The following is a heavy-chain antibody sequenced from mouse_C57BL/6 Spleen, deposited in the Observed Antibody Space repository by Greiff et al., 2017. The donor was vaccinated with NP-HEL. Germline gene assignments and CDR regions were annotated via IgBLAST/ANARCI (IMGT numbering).Heavy chain of an antibody. Sequence: VQLQQSGAELVRPGTSVKVSCKASGYAFTNYLIEWVKQRPGQGLEWIGVINPGSGGTNYNEKFKGKATLTADKSSSTAYMQLSSLTSEDSAVYFCASPYYYGSSYNYAMDYWGQGTSVTVSS. V-gene: IGHV1-54*01. CDR2: INPGSGGT. CDR1: GYAFTNYL. D-gene: IGHD1-1*01. J-gene: IGHJ4*01. CDR3: ASPYYYGSSYNYAMDY.